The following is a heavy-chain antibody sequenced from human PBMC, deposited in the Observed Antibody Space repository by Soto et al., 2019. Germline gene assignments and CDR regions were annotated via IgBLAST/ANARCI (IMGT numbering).Heavy chain of an antibody. CDR1: GFSFSSYA. CDR3: ANFGSSNHFEDC. V-gene: IGHV3-23*01. D-gene: IGHD3-10*01. J-gene: IGHJ4*02. CDR2: ISGSGGAT. Sequence: EVQLLESGGGLVQPGGSLRLSCAASGFSFSSYAMSWVRQAPGKGLEWVSAISGSGGATYYADSVKGRFTISRDNSKNTLYLQMNSLRAEDTAVYYCANFGSSNHFEDCWGQGNLVTVSS.